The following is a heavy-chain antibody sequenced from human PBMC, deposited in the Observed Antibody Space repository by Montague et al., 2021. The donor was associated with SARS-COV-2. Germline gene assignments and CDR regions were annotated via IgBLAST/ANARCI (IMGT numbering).Heavy chain of an antibody. Sequence: SETLSLTCTVSGGSISSSSYYWGWIRQPPGKGLEWIGSIYYSGSTYYNPSLKSRVTISVDTSKNQFSLKLSSVTAADTAVYYCVRLGSGSYYILDYWGQGTLVTVSS. CDR3: VRLGSGSYYILDY. CDR2: IYYSGST. CDR1: GGSISSSSYY. V-gene: IGHV4-39*01. J-gene: IGHJ4*02. D-gene: IGHD3-10*01.